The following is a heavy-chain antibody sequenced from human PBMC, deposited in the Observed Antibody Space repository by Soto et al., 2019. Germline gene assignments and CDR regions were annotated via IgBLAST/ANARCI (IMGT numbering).Heavy chain of an antibody. D-gene: IGHD4-17*01. CDR1: VFTFSDYY. CDR3: ARDVDADFRTDFDY. CDR2: ISANGEII. V-gene: IGHV3-11*01. J-gene: IGHJ4*02. Sequence: GGSRRLSCAASVFTFSDYYIHWIRRAPGKGLEWISYISANGEIIKYAASARGRFTISRDNAENSVYLEMDSLRAEDTALYYCARDVDADFRTDFDYWGRGTLVTVSS.